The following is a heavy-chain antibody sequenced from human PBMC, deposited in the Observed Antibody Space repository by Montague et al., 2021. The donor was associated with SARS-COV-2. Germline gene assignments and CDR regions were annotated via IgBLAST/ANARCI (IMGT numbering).Heavy chain of an antibody. V-gene: IGHV4-59*01. J-gene: IGHJ5*01. Sequence: SETLSLTCTVSGGSISTYYWTWIRQPPGKGLEWIGYIYYTGNTKYKPSLKSRVTMSVDTSTNQFSLNLNSVTAADTAVYYCARAKGSYFVAECYNWLDFWGQGTLVTVSS. CDR2: IYYTGNT. D-gene: IGHD3-9*01. CDR1: GGSISTYY. CDR3: ARAKGSYFVAECYNWLDF.